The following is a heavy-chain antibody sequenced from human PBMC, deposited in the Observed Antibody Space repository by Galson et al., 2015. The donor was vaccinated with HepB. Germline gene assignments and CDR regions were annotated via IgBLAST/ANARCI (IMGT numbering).Heavy chain of an antibody. CDR1: GFTFSSYA. CDR3: ASGGALSYDSSGTAPDY. CDR2: ISYDGSNK. V-gene: IGHV3-30-3*01. Sequence: SLRLSCAASGFTFSSYAMHWVRQAPGKGLEWVAVISYDGSNKYYADSVKGRFTISRDNSKNTLYLQMNSLRAEDTAVYYCASGGALSYDSSGTAPDYWGQGTLVAVSS. J-gene: IGHJ4*02. D-gene: IGHD3-22*01.